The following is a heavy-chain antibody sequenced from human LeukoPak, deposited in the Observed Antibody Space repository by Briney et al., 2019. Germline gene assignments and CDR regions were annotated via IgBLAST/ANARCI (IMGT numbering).Heavy chain of an antibody. CDR3: ARESLEAVAGMFDY. V-gene: IGHV3-23*01. CDR2: ISGSGGST. J-gene: IGHJ4*02. Sequence: PGGSLRLSCAASGFTFSSYAMSWVRQAPGKGLEWVSAISGSGGSTYYADSVKGRFTISRDNAKNSLYLQMNSLRAEDTAVYYRARESLEAVAGMFDYWGQGTLVTVSS. D-gene: IGHD6-19*01. CDR1: GFTFSSYA.